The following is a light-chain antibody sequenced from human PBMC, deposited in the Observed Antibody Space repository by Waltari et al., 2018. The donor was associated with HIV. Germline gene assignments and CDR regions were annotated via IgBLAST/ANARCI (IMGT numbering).Light chain of an antibody. J-gene: IGKJ4*01. Sequence: EIVLTQSPGALSWSPGERATLSCRASQRVSSNYLAWDKYKPGQAPSLLVYAASIRATGIPDRFSGGGSGTDFTLTISRLEPEDFAVYYCQPYNSSPLTFGGGTKVAIK. CDR3: QPYNSSPLT. CDR2: AAS. CDR1: QRVSSNY. V-gene: IGKV3-20*01.